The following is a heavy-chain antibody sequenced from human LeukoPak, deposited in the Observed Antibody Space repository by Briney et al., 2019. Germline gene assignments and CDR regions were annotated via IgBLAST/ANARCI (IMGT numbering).Heavy chain of an antibody. CDR2: ISYDGSNK. V-gene: IGHV3-30-3*01. CDR3: ARAYSNYFSNRRRQNIYGMDV. Sequence: QPGGSLRLSCAASGFTFSSYAMHWVRQASGKGLEWVAVISYDGSNKYYADSVKGRFTISRDNSKNTLYLQMNSLRAEDTAVYYCARAYSNYFSNRRRQNIYGMDVWGQGTTVTVSS. CDR1: GFTFSSYA. D-gene: IGHD4-11*01. J-gene: IGHJ6*02.